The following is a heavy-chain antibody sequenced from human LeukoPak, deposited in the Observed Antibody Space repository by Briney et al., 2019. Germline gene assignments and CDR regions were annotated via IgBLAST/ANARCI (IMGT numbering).Heavy chain of an antibody. CDR2: IYTSGST. Sequence: SETLSLTCIVSGGSISSYYWSWIRQPAGKGLEWIGRIYTSGSTNYNPSLKSRVTMSVDTSKNQFSLKLSSVTAADTAVYYCARAHGDYWDNWFDPWGQGTLVTVSS. CDR3: ARAHGDYWDNWFDP. D-gene: IGHD4-17*01. V-gene: IGHV4-4*07. J-gene: IGHJ5*02. CDR1: GGSISSYY.